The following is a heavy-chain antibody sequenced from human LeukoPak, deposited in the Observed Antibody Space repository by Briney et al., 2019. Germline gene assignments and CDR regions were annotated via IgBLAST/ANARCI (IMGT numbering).Heavy chain of an antibody. D-gene: IGHD5-24*01. J-gene: IGHJ3*02. Sequence: SVKVSCKASGGTFSSYAISWVRQAPGQGLEWMGGIIPIFGTANYAQKFQGRVTITADESTSTAYMELSSLRSEDTAVYYCARARGDGYNPDAFDIWGQGTMVTVSS. V-gene: IGHV1-69*01. CDR1: GGTFSSYA. CDR2: IIPIFGTA. CDR3: ARARGDGYNPDAFDI.